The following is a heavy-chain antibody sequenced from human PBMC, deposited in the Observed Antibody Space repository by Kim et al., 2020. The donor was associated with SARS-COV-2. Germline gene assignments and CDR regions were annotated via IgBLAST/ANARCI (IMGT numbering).Heavy chain of an antibody. Sequence: GSLRLSCAASGFTFSSYTMTWVRQAPGKGLEWVSSITGSGGSTFYADSVKGRFTFSRDNSKNTLYLQMNTVSADDTAVYFCAKGMQLWRYAFDYWGQGTLVTVSS. CDR3: AKGMQLWRYAFDY. CDR2: ITGSGGST. J-gene: IGHJ4*02. D-gene: IGHD5-18*01. CDR1: GFTFSSYT. V-gene: IGHV3-23*01.